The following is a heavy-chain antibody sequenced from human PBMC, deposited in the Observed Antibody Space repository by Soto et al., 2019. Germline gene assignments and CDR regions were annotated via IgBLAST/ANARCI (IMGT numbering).Heavy chain of an antibody. CDR3: ARALYTYGHFDY. J-gene: IGHJ4*02. CDR2: ISYDGSNK. D-gene: IGHD3-10*01. V-gene: IGHV3-30-3*01. Sequence: GGSLRLSCAASGFTFSSYAMHWVRQAPGKGLEWVAVISYDGSNKYYADSVKGRFTISRDNSKNTLYLQMNSLRAEDTAVYYCARALYTYGHFDYWGQGTLVTVSS. CDR1: GFTFSSYA.